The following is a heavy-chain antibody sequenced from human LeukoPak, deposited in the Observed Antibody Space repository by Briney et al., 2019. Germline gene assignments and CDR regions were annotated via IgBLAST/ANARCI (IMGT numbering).Heavy chain of an antibody. D-gene: IGHD3-22*01. CDR3: ARGQLITMTRFFFDY. CDR1: GGSISSGSYY. CDR2: IYTSGST. Sequence: SETLSLTCTVSGGSISSGSYYWSWIRQPAGKGLEWIGRIYTSGSTNYNPSLKSRVTISVDTSKNQFSLKLSSVTAADTAVYYCARGQLITMTRFFFDYWGQGTLVTVSS. V-gene: IGHV4-61*02. J-gene: IGHJ4*02.